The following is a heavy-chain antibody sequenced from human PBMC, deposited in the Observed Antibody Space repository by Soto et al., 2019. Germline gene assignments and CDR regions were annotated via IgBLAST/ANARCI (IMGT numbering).Heavy chain of an antibody. Sequence: QVQLVESGGGVVQPGRSLRLSCAASGFTFSSYGMHWVRQAPGKRLEWVAVIWYDGSNKYYADSVRGRFTISRDNSKNALYLQMNSQCAEDTAVYYCARDHAQIAARWRTHYYSYMDVWGKGTTVTVSS. CDR3: ARDHAQIAARWRTHYYSYMDV. D-gene: IGHD6-6*01. V-gene: IGHV3-33*01. CDR1: GFTFSSYG. J-gene: IGHJ6*03. CDR2: IWYDGSNK.